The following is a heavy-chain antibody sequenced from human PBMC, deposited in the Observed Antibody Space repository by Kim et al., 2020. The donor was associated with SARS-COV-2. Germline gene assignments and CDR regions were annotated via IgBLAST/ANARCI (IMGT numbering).Heavy chain of an antibody. J-gene: IGHJ6*02. V-gene: IGHV3-11*06. CDR1: GFTFSDYY. CDR2: ISTDSSYT. CDR3: TRGHYALDV. Sequence: GGSLRLSCAASGFTFSDYYMNWIRQAPGKGLEWVSDISTDSSYTNYADSVKGRFTISRDNARNSLFLQMSSLRAEDTAVYYCTRGHYALDVWGQGTTVTVSS.